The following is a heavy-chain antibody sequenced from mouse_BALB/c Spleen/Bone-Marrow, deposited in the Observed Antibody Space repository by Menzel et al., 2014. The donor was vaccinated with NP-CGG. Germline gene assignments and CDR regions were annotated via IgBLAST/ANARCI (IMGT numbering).Heavy chain of an antibody. CDR3: ATYYRYDRRFAY. CDR1: GFNIKDTY. J-gene: IGHJ3*01. D-gene: IGHD2-14*01. Sequence: VQLQQSGAEPVKPGASVKLSCTASGFNIKDTYMHWVKQRPEQGLEWIGRIDPADGNTKYDPKFQGKATITADTSSNTAYLQHSSLTSEDTAVYYCATYYRYDRRFAYWGQGALVTVSA. CDR2: IDPADGNT. V-gene: IGHV14-3*02.